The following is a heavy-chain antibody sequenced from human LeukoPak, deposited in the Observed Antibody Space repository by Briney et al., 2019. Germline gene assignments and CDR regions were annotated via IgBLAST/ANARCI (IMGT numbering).Heavy chain of an antibody. CDR1: GFTFSNYG. CDR3: AKSTSIDY. V-gene: IGHV3-30*02. D-gene: IGHD2-2*01. Sequence: QPGGSLRLSCGASGFTFSNYGMLWVRQAPGKGLEWVAFIRYDGNNKLYADSMKGRFTISRDNSKNTLYLHINSLRVEDTAVYYCAKSTSIDYWGQGTLVTVSS. CDR2: IRYDGNNK. J-gene: IGHJ4*02.